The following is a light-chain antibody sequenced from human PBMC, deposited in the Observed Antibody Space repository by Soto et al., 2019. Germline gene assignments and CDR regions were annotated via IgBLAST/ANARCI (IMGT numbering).Light chain of an antibody. CDR1: SSDVGSYDL. V-gene: IGLV2-23*02. J-gene: IGLJ1*01. CDR2: EVN. CDR3: CSYAGSTTYV. Sequence: QSVLTQPASVSGSPGRSITISCTGTSSDVGSYDLVSWYQQHPGKAPKVMIYEVNKRPSGISNRFSGSKSGNTASLTIAGLQAEDEAEYYCCSYAGSTTYVCGTGTELTVL.